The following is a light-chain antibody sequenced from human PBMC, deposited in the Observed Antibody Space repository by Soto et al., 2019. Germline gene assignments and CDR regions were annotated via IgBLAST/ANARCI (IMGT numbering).Light chain of an antibody. V-gene: IGLV4-69*02. Sequence: QLVLTQSPSASASLGASVKLTCTLSSGHNTYAIAWHQQQPDKGPRYLMRVNSDGSHTKGGGVSDRFSGSSSGAERYLTISSLQSEDEADYYCQIWGTGMVFGGGTKLTVL. CDR2: VNSDGSH. CDR1: SGHNTYA. J-gene: IGLJ3*02. CDR3: QIWGTGMV.